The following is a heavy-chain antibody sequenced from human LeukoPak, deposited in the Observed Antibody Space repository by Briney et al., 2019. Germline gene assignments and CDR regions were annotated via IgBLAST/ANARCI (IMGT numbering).Heavy chain of an antibody. J-gene: IGHJ4*02. D-gene: IGHD6-19*01. CDR2: ISYDGSDK. Sequence: PGRSLRLSCAASGFPLTSYPLHWVRQAPGKGLEWVAVISYDGSDKYYTDSVKGRFTISRDNAKSTLYLQMNSLRPEDTAVYYCATIAVAALGGDYWGQGTLVTVSS. CDR1: GFPLTSYP. V-gene: IGHV3-30*04. CDR3: ATIAVAALGGDY.